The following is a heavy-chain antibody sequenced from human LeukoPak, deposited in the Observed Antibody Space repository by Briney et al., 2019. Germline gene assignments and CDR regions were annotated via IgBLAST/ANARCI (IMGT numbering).Heavy chain of an antibody. Sequence: GGSLRLSCAASGFTFSNYAMHWVRQAPGKGLEWVAVISYDGSDKYYADSVKGRFTISRDNSKNTLYLQMNSLRPEDTAVYYCARDWGRRYSSSWYGDFDYWGQGTLVTVSS. CDR2: ISYDGSDK. CDR1: GFTFSNYA. D-gene: IGHD6-13*01. V-gene: IGHV3-30-3*01. CDR3: ARDWGRRYSSSWYGDFDY. J-gene: IGHJ4*02.